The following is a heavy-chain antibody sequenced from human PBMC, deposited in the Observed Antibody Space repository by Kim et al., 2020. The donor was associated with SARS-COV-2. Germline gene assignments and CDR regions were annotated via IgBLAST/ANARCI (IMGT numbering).Heavy chain of an antibody. J-gene: IGHJ3*02. D-gene: IGHD1-7*01. CDR3: AKSKYNWNYVSAVDI. V-gene: IGHV3-9*01. Sequence: EAVKGRVTISRDNAKNSLDLQMNSLRVEDTALYYCAKSKYNWNYVSAVDIWGQGTMVTVSS.